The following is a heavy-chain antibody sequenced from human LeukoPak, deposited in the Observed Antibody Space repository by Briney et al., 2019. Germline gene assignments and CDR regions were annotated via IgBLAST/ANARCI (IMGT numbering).Heavy chain of an antibody. V-gene: IGHV3-66*02. CDR2: TYSGGST. CDR1: GFTVSSNY. J-gene: IGHJ5*02. D-gene: IGHD6-19*01. Sequence: GGSLRLSCAASGFTVSSNYMSWVRQAPGKGLEWVSVTYSGGSTYYADSVKGRFTISRDNSKNTLYLQMNSLRAEDTAVYYCARAAVAVDWFDPWGQGALVTVSS. CDR3: ARAAVAVDWFDP.